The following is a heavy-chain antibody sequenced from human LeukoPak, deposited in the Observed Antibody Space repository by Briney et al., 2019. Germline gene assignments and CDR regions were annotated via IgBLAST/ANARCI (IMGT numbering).Heavy chain of an antibody. Sequence: SQTLSLTCTVSGGSISSGAYYWSWIRQPPGKGLEWIGYIYYSGSTYYNPSLKSRVTISVYTSKNQFSLKLSSVTVADTAVYYCARDGDGYGMDVWGQGTTVTVSS. CDR2: IYYSGST. V-gene: IGHV4-30-4*01. CDR3: ARDGDGYGMDV. D-gene: IGHD5-24*01. J-gene: IGHJ6*02. CDR1: GGSISSGAYY.